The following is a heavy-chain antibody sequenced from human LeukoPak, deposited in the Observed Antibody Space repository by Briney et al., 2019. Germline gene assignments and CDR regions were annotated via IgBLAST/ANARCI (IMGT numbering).Heavy chain of an antibody. V-gene: IGHV3-21*01. Sequence: GGSLRLSCAASGFTFSSYAMSWVRQAPGKGLEWVSSISSSSSYIYYADSVKGRFTISRDNAKNSLCLQMNSLRAEDTAVYYCAREAGHDYYGSGSYKRPNWFDPWGQGTLVTVSS. CDR3: AREAGHDYYGSGSYKRPNWFDP. CDR1: GFTFSSYA. CDR2: ISSSSSYI. D-gene: IGHD3-10*01. J-gene: IGHJ5*02.